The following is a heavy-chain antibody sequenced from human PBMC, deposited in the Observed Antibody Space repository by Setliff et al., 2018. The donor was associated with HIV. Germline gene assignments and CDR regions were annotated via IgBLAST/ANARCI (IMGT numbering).Heavy chain of an antibody. CDR1: GYGLPNDW. CDR2: IFPRDSET. Sequence: GESLKISCKDSGYGLPNDWIGWVRQKPGKGLEWVAIIFPRDSETRYSPSFEGQVTTSVDRSLNTVYLQWSRLRASDSAIYYCTRHPLRPGIAGYFYFVDVWGTGTTVTVSS. D-gene: IGHD3-9*01. J-gene: IGHJ6*03. V-gene: IGHV5-51*01. CDR3: TRHPLRPGIAGYFYFVDV.